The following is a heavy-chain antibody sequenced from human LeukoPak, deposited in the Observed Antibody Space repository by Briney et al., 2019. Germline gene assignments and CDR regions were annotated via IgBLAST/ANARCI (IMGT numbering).Heavy chain of an antibody. CDR3: ARLYSSSVYFGY. Sequence: SETLSLTCTVSGGSISSSSYYWGWIRQPPGKGLEWIGSVHYIGSTYYNPSLKSRVTISVDTSKTQFSLELRSVTAADTALYYCARLYSSSVYFGYWGQGTLVTVSS. J-gene: IGHJ4*02. D-gene: IGHD6-6*01. V-gene: IGHV4-39*01. CDR2: VHYIGST. CDR1: GGSISSSSYY.